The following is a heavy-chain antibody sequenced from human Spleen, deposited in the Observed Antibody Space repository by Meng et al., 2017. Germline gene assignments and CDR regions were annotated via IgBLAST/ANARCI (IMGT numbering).Heavy chain of an antibody. CDR2: IFYSGRP. D-gene: IGHD6-19*01. Sequence: QVQLQESCPGLVKPSETLSLLCTVSRGTIRSHYWSLIRQPPGKGLEWIGYIFYSGRPNYSPSLKSRVTISIDTSKNQFSLRLSSVTPADTAMYYCASGSGSGWYYFDNWGQGTLVTVSS. V-gene: IGHV4-59*11. CDR3: ASGSGSGWYYFDN. CDR1: RGTIRSHY. J-gene: IGHJ4*02.